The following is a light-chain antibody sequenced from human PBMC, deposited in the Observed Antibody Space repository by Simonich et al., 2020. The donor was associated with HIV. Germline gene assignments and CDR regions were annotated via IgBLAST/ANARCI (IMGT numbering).Light chain of an antibody. Sequence: DIQMPQSPSSLSASVGDRVTLTCRASQGVSNSLAWYQQKPGKAPKLLLSASSRLESGVASRFSGSGSGTDYTLTISSLQPEDFATYYCQQSYSNPRTFGQGTKLEIK. V-gene: IGKV1-NL1*01. J-gene: IGKJ2*01. CDR1: QGVSNS. CDR2: ASS. CDR3: QQSYSNPRT.